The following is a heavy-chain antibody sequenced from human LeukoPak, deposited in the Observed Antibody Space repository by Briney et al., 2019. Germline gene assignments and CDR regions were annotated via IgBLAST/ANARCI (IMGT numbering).Heavy chain of an antibody. D-gene: IGHD2-15*01. V-gene: IGHV1-2*02. CDR3: ARAGAVVDNWFDP. CDR2: INPNSGGT. CDR1: GYTFTVYY. Sequence: GASVKVSCKASGYTFTVYYMHWVRQAPGQGLEWMGWINPNSGGTNYAQKFQGRVTMTRDTSISTAYMELSRLRSDDTAVYYCARAGAVVDNWFDPWGQGTLVTVSS. J-gene: IGHJ5*02.